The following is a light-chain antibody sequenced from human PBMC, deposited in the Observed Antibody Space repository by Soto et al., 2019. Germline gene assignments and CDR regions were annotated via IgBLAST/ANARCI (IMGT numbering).Light chain of an antibody. CDR1: SSDVGMYNY. V-gene: IGLV2-14*03. CDR3: SSYTSTTTLYV. CDR2: DVT. J-gene: IGLJ1*01. Sequence: QSALTQPASVSGSPGQSITISCTGTSSDVGMYNYVSWYQHHPGKAPKLIIFDVTKRPSGTSSRFSGAKSGDTASLTISGLQAEDEADYYCSSYTSTTTLYVFGTGTKVTVL.